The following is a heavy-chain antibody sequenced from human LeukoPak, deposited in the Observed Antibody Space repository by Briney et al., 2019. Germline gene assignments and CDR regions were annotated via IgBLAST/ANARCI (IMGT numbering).Heavy chain of an antibody. CDR3: VRGIPRSDS. D-gene: IGHD2-21*01. V-gene: IGHV4-34*01. CDR1: GGSFSGYY. CDR2: INHIGST. Sequence: SETLSLTCAVYGGSFSGYYWNWIRQPPGKRLEWIGEINHIGSTNYNPSLKSRVTMSVDTSKNQFSLKLSSMTAADTAVYYCVRGIPRSDSWGQGTMVTVSS. J-gene: IGHJ3*01.